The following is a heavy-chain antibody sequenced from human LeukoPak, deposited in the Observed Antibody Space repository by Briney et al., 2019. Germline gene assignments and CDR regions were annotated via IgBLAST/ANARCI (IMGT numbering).Heavy chain of an antibody. CDR2: IYYSGSI. CDR3: ARSDSSSWYGEFDY. CDR1: DGSISSHY. Sequence: PSETLCLTCTVSDGSISSHYWSWIRQPPGKGLEWMAYIYYSGSIDYNPSLKSRVTISIATSKNQISLRLSSVTAADTAVYYCARSDSSSWYGEFDYWGQGTLVTVSS. J-gene: IGHJ4*02. V-gene: IGHV4-59*11. D-gene: IGHD6-13*01.